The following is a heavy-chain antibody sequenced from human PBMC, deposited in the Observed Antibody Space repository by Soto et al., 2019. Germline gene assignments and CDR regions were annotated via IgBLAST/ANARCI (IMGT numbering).Heavy chain of an antibody. CDR2: ISYDGSNK. CDR3: ARGGCSGGSCYGDFQH. Sequence: GESLKISCAASGFTFSSYAMHWVRQAPGKGLEWVAVISYDGSNKYYADSVKGRFTISRDNSKNRLYLQMNSLRAEDTAVYYCARGGCSGGSCYGDFQHWGQGTLVTVSS. V-gene: IGHV3-30-3*01. D-gene: IGHD2-15*01. CDR1: GFTFSSYA. J-gene: IGHJ1*01.